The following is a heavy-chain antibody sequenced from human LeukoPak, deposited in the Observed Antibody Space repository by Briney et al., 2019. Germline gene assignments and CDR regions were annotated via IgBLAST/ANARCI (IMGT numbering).Heavy chain of an antibody. CDR3: ARGAVGGYCSGGSCYFFDN. Sequence: ASVKVSCKASGYTVTSDINWVRQATGQGLEGMGWMNPNSGNTGCAQKFQGRVTMTRDTSISTAYMELNSLTSEDTAVYYCARGAVGGYCSGGSCYFFDNWGQGTLVTVSS. CDR1: GYTVTSD. CDR2: MNPNSGNT. D-gene: IGHD2-15*01. J-gene: IGHJ4*02. V-gene: IGHV1-8*01.